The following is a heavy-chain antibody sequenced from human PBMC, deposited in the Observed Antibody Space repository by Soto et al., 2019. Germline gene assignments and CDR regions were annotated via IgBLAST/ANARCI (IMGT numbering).Heavy chain of an antibody. CDR2: INHSGST. Sequence: PSETLSLTCAVYGGSFSGYYWSWIRQPPGKGLEWIGEINHSGSTNYNPSLKSRVTISVDTSKNQFSLKLSSVTAADTAVYYCARARYCTNGVCSRYYYYGMDVWGQGTTVTASS. CDR1: GGSFSGYY. J-gene: IGHJ6*02. D-gene: IGHD2-8*01. V-gene: IGHV4-34*01. CDR3: ARARYCTNGVCSRYYYYGMDV.